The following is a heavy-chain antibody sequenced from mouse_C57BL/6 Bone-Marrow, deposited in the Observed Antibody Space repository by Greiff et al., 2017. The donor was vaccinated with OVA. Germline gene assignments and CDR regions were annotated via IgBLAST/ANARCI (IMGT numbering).Heavy chain of an antibody. CDR2: ISSGGSYT. CDR3: ARRGIYYDYDVGDYAMDY. CDR1: GFTFSSYG. D-gene: IGHD2-4*01. Sequence: EVKLVDSGGDLVKPGGSLKLSCAASGFTFSSYGMSWVRQTPDKRLEWVATISSGGSYTYYPDSVKGRFPISSDNAKNTLYLQMSSLKSEDTAMYYCARRGIYYDYDVGDYAMDYWGQGTSVTVSS. V-gene: IGHV5-6*02. J-gene: IGHJ4*01.